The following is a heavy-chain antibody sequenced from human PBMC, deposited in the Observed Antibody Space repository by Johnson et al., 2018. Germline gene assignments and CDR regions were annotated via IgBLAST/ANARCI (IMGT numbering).Heavy chain of an antibody. V-gene: IGHV3-30*03. CDR2: ISYDGNNK. Sequence: QVQLVQSGGGVVQPGRSLRLSCAASGFPFSSYGMHWVRQAPGKGLEWVAVISYDGNNKYYAAYVKGRFTISRDNSKNSLYLPMNSLRGEDTAVYYCVHPEQGSERRAEYFQHWGQGTLVTVSS. CDR3: VHPEQGSERRAEYFQH. D-gene: IGHD1-1*01. J-gene: IGHJ1*01. CDR1: GFPFSSYG.